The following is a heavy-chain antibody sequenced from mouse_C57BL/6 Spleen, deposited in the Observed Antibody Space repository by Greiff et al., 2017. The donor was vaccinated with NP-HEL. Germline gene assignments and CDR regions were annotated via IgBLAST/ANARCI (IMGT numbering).Heavy chain of an antibody. CDR2: IHPNSGST. D-gene: IGHD2-5*01. V-gene: IGHV1-64*01. CDR3: ARGDYYSNYGYFDV. Sequence: QVQLQQSGAELVKPGASVKLSCKASGYTFASYWMHWVKQRPGQGLEWIGMIHPNSGSTNYNEKFKSKATLTVDKSSSTAYMQLSSLTSEDSAVYYCARGDYYSNYGYFDVWGTGTTVTVSS. J-gene: IGHJ1*03. CDR1: GYTFASYW.